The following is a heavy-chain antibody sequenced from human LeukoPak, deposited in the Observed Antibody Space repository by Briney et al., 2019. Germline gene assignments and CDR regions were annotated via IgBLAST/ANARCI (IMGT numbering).Heavy chain of an antibody. CDR2: IDTTSSTM. Sequence: GGFLRLSCAPSGFTFSSYSMNWVRQAPGKGLEWVSFIDTTSSTMYYADSVKGRFSISRDNAKNSLFPQMNSMRVEDTAVYYCVRDRIGGSLDYWGQGTLVTVSS. CDR3: VRDRIGGSLDY. V-gene: IGHV3-48*01. CDR1: GFTFSSYS. J-gene: IGHJ4*02. D-gene: IGHD1-26*01.